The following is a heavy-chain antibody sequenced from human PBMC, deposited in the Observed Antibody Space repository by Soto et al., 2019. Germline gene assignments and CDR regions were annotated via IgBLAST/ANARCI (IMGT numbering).Heavy chain of an antibody. Sequence: GGSLRLSCAASGFTFSSYAISWVRQAPGKGLEWVSAISGSGGSTYYADSVKGRFTISRDNSKNTLYLQMNSLRAEDTAVYYCASAAREYYYYGMDVWGQGTTVTVSS. V-gene: IGHV3-23*01. CDR1: GFTFSSYA. J-gene: IGHJ6*02. CDR2: ISGSGGST. CDR3: ASAAREYYYYGMDV.